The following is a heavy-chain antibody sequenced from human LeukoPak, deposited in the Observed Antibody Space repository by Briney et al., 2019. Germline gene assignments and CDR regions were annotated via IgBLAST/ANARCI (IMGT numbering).Heavy chain of an antibody. CDR1: GFTFDDYG. D-gene: IGHD2-21*01. Sequence: GGSLRLSYAASGFTFDDYGMSWVRQAPGKGLEWVSGINWNGGSTGYADSVKGRFTISRDNAKNSLYLQMNSLRAEDTALYYCAREGPYIGHYYYYMDVWGKGTTVTVSS. V-gene: IGHV3-20*03. CDR3: AREGPYIGHYYYYMDV. J-gene: IGHJ6*03. CDR2: INWNGGST.